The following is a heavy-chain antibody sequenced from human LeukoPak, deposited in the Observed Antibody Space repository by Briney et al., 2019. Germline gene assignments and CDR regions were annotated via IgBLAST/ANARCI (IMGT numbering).Heavy chain of an antibody. V-gene: IGHV4-59*08. CDR3: ARWDDSAWAFGN. Sequence: SETLSLTCTVSGGSISSYYWSWIRQPPGKGLEWIGYIYYSGSTNYNPSLKSRVTISVDTSKNQLSLRLTSVTAADTAVYYCARWDDSAWAFGNWGPGTLVTVSS. CDR2: IYYSGST. D-gene: IGHD6-19*01. J-gene: IGHJ4*02. CDR1: GGSISSYY.